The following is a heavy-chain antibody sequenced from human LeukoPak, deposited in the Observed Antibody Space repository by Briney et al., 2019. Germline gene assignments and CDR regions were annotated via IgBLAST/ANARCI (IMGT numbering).Heavy chain of an antibody. CDR3: ARDLYRDSLPVSWFDP. Sequence: ASVKVSCKASGYTFTSYGISWVRQAPGQGLEWMGWISDYNGNTNYAQKLQGRVTMTTDTSTSTAYMELRSLRSDDTAVYYCARDLYRDSLPVSWFDPWGQGTLVTVSS. CDR1: GYTFTSYG. J-gene: IGHJ5*02. D-gene: IGHD4-11*01. CDR2: ISDYNGNT. V-gene: IGHV1-18*01.